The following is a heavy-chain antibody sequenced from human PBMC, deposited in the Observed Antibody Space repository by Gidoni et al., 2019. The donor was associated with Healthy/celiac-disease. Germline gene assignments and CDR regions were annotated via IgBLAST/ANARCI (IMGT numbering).Heavy chain of an antibody. CDR3: ARHWDQRQLPTNWFDP. CDR1: GGSISSSSYY. V-gene: IGHV4-39*01. D-gene: IGHD1-7*01. Sequence: QLQLQESGPGLVKPSETLSLTCTVSGGSISSSSYYWGWIRQPPGKGLEWIGSIYYSGSTYYNPSLKSRVTISVDTSKNQFSLKLSSVTAADTAVYYCARHWDQRQLPTNWFDPWGQGTLVTVSS. J-gene: IGHJ5*02. CDR2: IYYSGST.